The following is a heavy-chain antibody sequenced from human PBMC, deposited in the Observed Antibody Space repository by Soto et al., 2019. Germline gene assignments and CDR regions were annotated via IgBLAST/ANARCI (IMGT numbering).Heavy chain of an antibody. CDR1: GFSFSTYW. J-gene: IGHJ4*02. CDR2: INTAGTTT. CDR3: ARGGGDYGDYLDY. Sequence: ELQLVESGGGLVQPGGSLRLSCVASGFSFSTYWMHWVRQAPGKGLVWVSRINTAGTTTPYADSVTGRFTISGDNAKNTLYLQMNSLRAEDTAVYYCARGGGDYGDYLDYWGQGALVTVSS. D-gene: IGHD4-17*01. V-gene: IGHV3-74*01.